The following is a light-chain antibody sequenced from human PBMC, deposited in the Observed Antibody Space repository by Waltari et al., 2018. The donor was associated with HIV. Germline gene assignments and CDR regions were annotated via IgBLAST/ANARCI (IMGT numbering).Light chain of an antibody. Sequence: DIQMTQSPSSLSSSVGDRVTITCRAGQNISNYLNWYQQKAGKAPKLLIYAASSVQSGGPAMVSGSGAVTDFTLTMSRLQPEDCATYYCQESSGVAAYTLGQGTKLELK. CDR3: QESSGVAAYT. CDR2: AAS. V-gene: IGKV1-39*01. J-gene: IGKJ2*01. CDR1: QNISNY.